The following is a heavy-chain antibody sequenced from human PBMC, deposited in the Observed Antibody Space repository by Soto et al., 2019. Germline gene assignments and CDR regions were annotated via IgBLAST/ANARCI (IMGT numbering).Heavy chain of an antibody. J-gene: IGHJ4*02. V-gene: IGHV3-53*01. Sequence: PGGSLRLSCAASGFTVSSKYMTWVRQAPGKGLEWVSLIQSGGSTYYADSVKGRFTISRDNSKNTLYLQMNSLRAEDTAVYYCAKEGPGGGAVTTFDYWGQGTLVTVSS. CDR2: IQSGGST. D-gene: IGHD4-17*01. CDR3: AKEGPGGGAVTTFDY. CDR1: GFTVSSKY.